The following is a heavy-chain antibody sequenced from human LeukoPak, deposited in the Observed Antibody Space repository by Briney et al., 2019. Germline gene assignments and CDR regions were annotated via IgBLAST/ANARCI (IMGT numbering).Heavy chain of an antibody. CDR1: GGSFSGYY. CDR2: INHRGST. CDR3: ARDGVATRLDAFDI. D-gene: IGHD5-12*01. Sequence: SETLSLTCAVYGGSFSGYYWSWIRQPPGKGLEWIGEINHRGSTNYNPSLKSRVTISVDTSKNQFSLKLSSVTAADTAVYYCARDGVATRLDAFDIWGQGTMVTVSS. J-gene: IGHJ3*02. V-gene: IGHV4-34*01.